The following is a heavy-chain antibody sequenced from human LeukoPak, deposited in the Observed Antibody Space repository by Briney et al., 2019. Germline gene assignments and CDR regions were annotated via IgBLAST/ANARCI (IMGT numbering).Heavy chain of an antibody. J-gene: IGHJ4*02. Sequence: PGGSLRLSCAASGFTFSSYAMSWVRQAPGKGLEWVSLICGGGGKTYYADSAKGRFTISRDNSKNTLYLQMNSLRAEDTAVYYCAKVRMAESSGWYKEFDYWGQGTLVTVSS. CDR1: GFTFSSYA. D-gene: IGHD6-19*01. CDR3: AKVRMAESSGWYKEFDY. CDR2: ICGGGGKT. V-gene: IGHV3-23*01.